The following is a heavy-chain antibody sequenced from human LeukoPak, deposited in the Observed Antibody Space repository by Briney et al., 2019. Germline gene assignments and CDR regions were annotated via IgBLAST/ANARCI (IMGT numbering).Heavy chain of an antibody. CDR2: INKDGGEI. Sequence: GGSLRLSCAASGFTFSSYWMSCVRRARGRGREGVANINKDGGEIYYVDSVKGRFTISRDNEKNSLDVEMNSLRAHDTAVYYCVKDSPPRYSGSPPAYWGQGTLVTVSS. J-gene: IGHJ4*02. V-gene: IGHV3-7*03. CDR3: VKDSPPRYSGSPPAY. D-gene: IGHD1-26*01. CDR1: GFTFSSYW.